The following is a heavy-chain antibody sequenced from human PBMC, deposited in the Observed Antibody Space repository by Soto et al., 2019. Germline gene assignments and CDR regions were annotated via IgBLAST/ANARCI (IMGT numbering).Heavy chain of an antibody. CDR1: EFTFNTYW. J-gene: IGHJ6*04. D-gene: IGHD6-19*01. CDR3: ARDWGTPGRGSAVGYYYHYGMDV. CDR2: IKDDGSEK. Sequence: EVQLVESGGGLVQPGGSLRLSCLASEFTFNTYWMNWVRQAPGRGLEWVANIKDDGSEKNYVDSVKGRFTISRDNAKNSLYLQMNSLRGEYTAVYFCARDWGTPGRGSAVGYYYHYGMDVWGKGTTVTVSS. V-gene: IGHV3-7*05.